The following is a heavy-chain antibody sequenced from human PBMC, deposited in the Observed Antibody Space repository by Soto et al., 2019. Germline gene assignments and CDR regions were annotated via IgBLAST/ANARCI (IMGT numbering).Heavy chain of an antibody. Sequence: SVKVSCKVSGCTFSSYTITWERQAPGEGLEWMGRIIPMFDIINYAQKFQGRVTITADKSTNTAYMELTSLKSDDTAVYYCARVEHENYGMDLWGPATRVTVS. J-gene: IGHJ6*02. V-gene: IGHV1-69*02. CDR3: ARVEHENYGMDL. CDR1: GCTFSSYT. CDR2: IIPMFDII.